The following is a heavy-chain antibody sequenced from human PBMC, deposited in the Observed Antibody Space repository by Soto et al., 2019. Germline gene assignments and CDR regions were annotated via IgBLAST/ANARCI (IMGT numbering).Heavy chain of an antibody. CDR2: ISYDGSNK. D-gene: IGHD6-19*01. V-gene: IGHV3-30*18. Sequence: GGSLRLSCAASGFTFSSYGMHWVRQAPGKGLEWVAVISYDGSNKYYADSVKGRFTISRDNSKSTLYLQMNSLRAEDTAVYYCAKARPAGIAVVDYFDYWGQGTLVTVSS. CDR1: GFTFSSYG. CDR3: AKARPAGIAVVDYFDY. J-gene: IGHJ4*02.